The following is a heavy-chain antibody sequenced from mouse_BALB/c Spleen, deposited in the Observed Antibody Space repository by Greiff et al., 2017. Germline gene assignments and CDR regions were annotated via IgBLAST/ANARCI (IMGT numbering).Heavy chain of an antibody. CDR1: GYAFSSYW. Sequence: QVQLQQSGAELVRPGSSVKISCKASGYAFSSYWMNWVKQRPGQGLEWIGQIYPGDGDTNYNGKFKGKATLTADKSSSTAYMQLSSLTSEDSAVYFCAREEGYGTDYRGQGTTLTVSS. D-gene: IGHD1-1*01. CDR3: AREEGYGTDY. J-gene: IGHJ2*01. V-gene: IGHV1-80*01. CDR2: IYPGDGDT.